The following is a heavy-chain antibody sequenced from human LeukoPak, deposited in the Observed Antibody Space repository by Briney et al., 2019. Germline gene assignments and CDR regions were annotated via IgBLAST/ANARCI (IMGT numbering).Heavy chain of an antibody. V-gene: IGHV4-61*02. D-gene: IGHD3-3*01. CDR2: ISSSGST. CDR1: GDSISSGDYY. CDR3: ARGILFWSGSIREYYYYMDV. Sequence: SETLSLTCTVSGDSISSGDYYWSWIRQPAGKGLEWIGRISSSGSTNYNPSLKSRVTISVDTSKNQFSLKLSSVTAADTAVYYCARGILFWSGSIREYYYYMDVWGKGTTVTVSS. J-gene: IGHJ6*03.